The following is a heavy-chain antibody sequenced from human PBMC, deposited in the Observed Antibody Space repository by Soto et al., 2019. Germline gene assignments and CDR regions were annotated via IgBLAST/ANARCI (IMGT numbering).Heavy chain of an antibody. CDR3: ASSIAAAGHYGMDV. D-gene: IGHD6-13*01. CDR1: GGSISSGGYY. Sequence: SETLCLTCTVSGGSISSGGYYWSWIRQHPGKGLEWIGYIYYSGSTYYNPSLKSRVTISVDTSKNQFSLKLSSVTAADTAVYYCASSIAAAGHYGMDVWGQGTTVTVSS. V-gene: IGHV4-31*03. CDR2: IYYSGST. J-gene: IGHJ6*02.